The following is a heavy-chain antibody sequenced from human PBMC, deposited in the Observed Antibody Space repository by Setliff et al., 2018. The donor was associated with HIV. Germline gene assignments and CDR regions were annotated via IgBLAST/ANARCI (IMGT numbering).Heavy chain of an antibody. CDR1: GGSFSGYS. CDR2: IYYSGST. V-gene: IGHV4-34*01. CDR3: ARGGARERPEDFFHY. Sequence: SETLSLTCAVYGGSFSGYSWSWIRQPPGKGLEWIGTIYYSGSTYYNSSLKSRVTISGDTSRNQFSLKLSSVTAADTAVYYCARGGARERPEDFFHYWGQGTLVTVSS. D-gene: IGHD1-26*01. J-gene: IGHJ4*02.